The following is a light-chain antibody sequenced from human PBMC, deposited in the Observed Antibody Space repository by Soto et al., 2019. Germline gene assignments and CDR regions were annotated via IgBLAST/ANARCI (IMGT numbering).Light chain of an antibody. CDR1: QSVSSY. V-gene: IGKV3-11*01. J-gene: IGKJ4*01. CDR3: QQRSNWPLLT. CDR2: DAS. Sequence: EIVLTQSRSTLSLSPWERATLSCMASQSVSSYLAWYQQKPGQAPRLLIYDASNRATGIPARFSGSGSGTDFTLTISSLEPEDFAVYYCQQRSNWPLLTFGGGTKVDIK.